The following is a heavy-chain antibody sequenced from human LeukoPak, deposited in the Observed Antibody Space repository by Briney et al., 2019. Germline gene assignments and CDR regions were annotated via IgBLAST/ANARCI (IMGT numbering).Heavy chain of an antibody. Sequence: GASVTVSCKASGYTFTGYYMHWVRQAPGQGLEWMGWINPNSGGTNYAQKFQGRVTMTRDTSISTAYMELSRLRSDDTAVYYCARVSIAAEPFDYWGQGTLVTVSS. D-gene: IGHD6-13*01. CDR1: GYTFTGYY. CDR2: INPNSGGT. J-gene: IGHJ4*02. V-gene: IGHV1-2*02. CDR3: ARVSIAAEPFDY.